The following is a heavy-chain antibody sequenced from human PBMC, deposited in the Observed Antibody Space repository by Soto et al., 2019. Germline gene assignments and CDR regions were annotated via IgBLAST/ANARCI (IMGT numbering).Heavy chain of an antibody. CDR1: GFTFSSYA. Sequence: GGSLRLSCAASGFTFSSYAMSWVRQAPGKGLEWVSTISGSGGSTYYADSVKGRFTISRDNSKNTLYLQMNSLRAEDTAVYYCAKDSAPSIASSGDYWGQGTLVTVSS. CDR3: AKDSAPSIASSGDY. D-gene: IGHD6-6*01. CDR2: ISGSGGST. V-gene: IGHV3-23*01. J-gene: IGHJ4*02.